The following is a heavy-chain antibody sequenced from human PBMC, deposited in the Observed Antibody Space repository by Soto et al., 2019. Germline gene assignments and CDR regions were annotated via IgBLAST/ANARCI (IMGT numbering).Heavy chain of an antibody. CDR2: ISSSSSTI. J-gene: IGHJ6*02. CDR3: ARDKRRRVGAIYYYGMDV. D-gene: IGHD1-26*01. Sequence: GGSLRLSCAASGFTFSSYSMNWVRQAPGKGLEWVSYISSSSSTIYYADSVKGRFTISRDNAKNSLYLQMNSLRDEDTAVYYCARDKRRRVGAIYYYGMDVWGQGTTVTVSS. V-gene: IGHV3-48*02. CDR1: GFTFSSYS.